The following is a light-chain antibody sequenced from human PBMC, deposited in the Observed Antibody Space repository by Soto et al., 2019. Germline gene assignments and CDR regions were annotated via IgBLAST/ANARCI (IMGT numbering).Light chain of an antibody. CDR3: QQYINWPPTYT. Sequence: EIVMTQSPATLSVSPGERATLSCRASQSISSNLAGYQQKPGQAPRLLIYSASTKATGIPARFSGSGSETEFTLTISSLQSEDVAVYYCQQYINWPPTYTFGQGTKLEIK. CDR2: SAS. J-gene: IGKJ2*01. V-gene: IGKV3-15*01. CDR1: QSISSN.